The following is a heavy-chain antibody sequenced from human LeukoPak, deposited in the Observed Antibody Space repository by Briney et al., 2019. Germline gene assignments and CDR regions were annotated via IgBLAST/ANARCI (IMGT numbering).Heavy chain of an antibody. CDR1: GGSISSSSYY. V-gene: IGHV4-39*01. D-gene: IGHD2/OR15-2a*01. Sequence: SETQSLTCSVSGGSISSSSYYWGWIRQPPGKGLEWIGSIYYSGRTYYNPSLKSRVTISVDTSKSQFSLKLSSVTAADTAVYYCARHNKAFDIWGQGTKVTVSS. CDR2: IYYSGRT. J-gene: IGHJ3*02. CDR3: ARHNKAFDI.